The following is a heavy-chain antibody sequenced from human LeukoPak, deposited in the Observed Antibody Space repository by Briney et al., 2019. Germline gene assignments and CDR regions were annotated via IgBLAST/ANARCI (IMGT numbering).Heavy chain of an antibody. J-gene: IGHJ6*02. CDR2: ISSSGTCI. Sequence: GGSLRLSCAASGFTFSSYSMNWVRQAPGKGLEWVSSISSSGTCIYYADSLKGRFTISRDNAKNSLYLQMNSLRAEDTAVYYCARESYYYDSSGYYYTSGMDVWGQGTTVTVSS. CDR3: ARESYYYDSSGYYYTSGMDV. CDR1: GFTFSSYS. D-gene: IGHD3-22*01. V-gene: IGHV3-21*01.